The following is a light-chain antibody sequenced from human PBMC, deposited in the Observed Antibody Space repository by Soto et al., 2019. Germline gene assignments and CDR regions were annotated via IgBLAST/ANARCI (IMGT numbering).Light chain of an antibody. Sequence: EIVLTQSPATLSLSPGERATLSCRASQSVSSYLAWYQQKPGQAPRLLIYDASNRATGIPSRFSGSGSGTDFTLTITILEAEDFAVYYCQQRSTWPPSITFGQGTRLEIK. CDR2: DAS. J-gene: IGKJ5*01. V-gene: IGKV3-11*01. CDR1: QSVSSY. CDR3: QQRSTWPPSIT.